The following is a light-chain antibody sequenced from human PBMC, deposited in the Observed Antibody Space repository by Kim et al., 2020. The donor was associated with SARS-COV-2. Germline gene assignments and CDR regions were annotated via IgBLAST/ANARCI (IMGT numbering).Light chain of an antibody. J-gene: IGLJ2*01. CDR2: EDD. Sequence: GETSTSSCTRRSGSVDDNAGRCDQHRPGGVPTTVIYEDDQRPSGVSARFSGSIDNSSNSASLSISGLRTEDEADYYCQSYNRDNVIFGGGTQLTVL. CDR3: QSYNRDNVI. CDR1: SGSVDDNA. V-gene: IGLV6-57*03.